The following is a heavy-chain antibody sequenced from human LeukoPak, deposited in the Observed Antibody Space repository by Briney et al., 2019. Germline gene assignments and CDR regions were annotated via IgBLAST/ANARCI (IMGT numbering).Heavy chain of an antibody. Sequence: SSETLSLTCSISGGSISTYHWNWIRQPAGKGLEWIGRIYASGSTDYNPSLKSRVTMSVDTPKNQFSLKLSSVTAADTAVYYCAREVRASYQQNDAFDIWGQGTMVTVSS. CDR2: IYASGST. J-gene: IGHJ3*02. CDR3: AREVRASYQQNDAFDI. CDR1: GGSISTYH. V-gene: IGHV4-4*07. D-gene: IGHD2-2*01.